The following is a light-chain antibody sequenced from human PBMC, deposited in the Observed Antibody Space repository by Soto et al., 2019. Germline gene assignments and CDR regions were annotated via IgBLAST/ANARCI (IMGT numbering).Light chain of an antibody. CDR1: QNVDSNY. Sequence: IVLTHSPGTLSCSPGERATLSFRASQNVDSNYLAWYQQKPGQAPRIIIFGASGRATGIPDRFSGSGSGTDFTLTISRLEPEDFAVYYCQQYGSLSWTFGQGTKVDIK. CDR3: QQYGSLSWT. J-gene: IGKJ1*01. V-gene: IGKV3-20*01. CDR2: GAS.